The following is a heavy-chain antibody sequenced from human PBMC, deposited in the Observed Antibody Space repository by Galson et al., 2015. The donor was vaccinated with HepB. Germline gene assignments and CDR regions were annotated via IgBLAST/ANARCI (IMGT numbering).Heavy chain of an antibody. CDR2: ISGSGGST. Sequence: SLRLSCAASGFTFSSYAMSWVRQAPGKGLEWVSAISGSGGSTYYADSVKGRFTISRDNSKNTLYLQMNSLRAEDTAVYYCAKGVVGVLLLDYWGQGTLVTVSS. J-gene: IGHJ4*02. D-gene: IGHD1-26*01. CDR1: GFTFSSYA. V-gene: IGHV3-23*01. CDR3: AKGVVGVLLLDY.